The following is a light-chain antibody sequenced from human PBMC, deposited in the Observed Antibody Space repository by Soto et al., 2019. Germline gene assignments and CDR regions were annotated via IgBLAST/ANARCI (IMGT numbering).Light chain of an antibody. J-gene: IGLJ2*01. CDR2: VNSDGSH. Sequence: QLVLTQSPSASASLGASVKLTCTLSSGHSSYAIAWYQQQPDKGPRYLMKVNSDGSHTEGDGIPDRFSGSSSGAERYLTISSLQSEDEADYYCQTWGTGIVLFGGGTKLTVL. CDR3: QTWGTGIVL. CDR1: SGHSSYA. V-gene: IGLV4-69*01.